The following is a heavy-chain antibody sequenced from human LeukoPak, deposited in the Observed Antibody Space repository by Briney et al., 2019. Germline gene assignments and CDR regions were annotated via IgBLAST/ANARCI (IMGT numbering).Heavy chain of an antibody. CDR1: GYSISSGYY. Sequence: SETLSLTCAVSGYSISSGYYWGWIRQPPGKGLEWIGSIYHSGSTYYNPSLKSRVTISVDTSKNQFSLKLSSVTAADTAVYYCARQGSDFWSGYGAFDVWGQGTMVTVSS. CDR3: ARQGSDFWSGYGAFDV. CDR2: IYHSGST. V-gene: IGHV4-38-2*01. D-gene: IGHD3-3*01. J-gene: IGHJ3*01.